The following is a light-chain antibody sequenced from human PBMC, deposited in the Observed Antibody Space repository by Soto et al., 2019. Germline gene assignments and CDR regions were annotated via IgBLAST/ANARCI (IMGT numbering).Light chain of an antibody. CDR1: QNISIW. J-gene: IGKJ5*01. CDR2: DSS. Sequence: DIQMPLSPSTLSASVGDRVTITCRASQNISIWLAWYQQRPGRAPRLLIYDSSSLESGVPSTFSGSGSGTEFSLTISNLRPDDFATYYCQHYHSFSITFGQGTRLEIK. CDR3: QHYHSFSIT. V-gene: IGKV1-5*01.